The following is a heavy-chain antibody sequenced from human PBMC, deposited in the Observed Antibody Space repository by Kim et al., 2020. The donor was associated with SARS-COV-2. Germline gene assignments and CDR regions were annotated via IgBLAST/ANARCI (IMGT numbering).Heavy chain of an antibody. D-gene: IGHD4-4*01. J-gene: IGHJ6*02. Sequence: SETLSLTCAVYGGSFSGYYWSWIRQPPGKGLEWIGEVNHSGSTNYNPSLKSRVTISVDTSKNQYSLKLSSVTAADTAVYYCARGHLTVTTFYFFYYGRDVWGQGTTVTVSS. CDR3: ARGHLTVTTFYFFYYGRDV. V-gene: IGHV4-34*01. CDR1: GGSFSGYY. CDR2: VNHSGST.